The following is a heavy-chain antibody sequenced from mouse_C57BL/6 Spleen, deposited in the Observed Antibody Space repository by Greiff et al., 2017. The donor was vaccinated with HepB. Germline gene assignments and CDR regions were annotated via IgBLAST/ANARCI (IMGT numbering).Heavy chain of an antibody. V-gene: IGHV1-55*01. CDR2: IYPGSGST. Sequence: VQLQQSGAELVKPGASVKMSCKASGYTFTSYWITWVKQRPGQGLEWIGDIYPGSGSTNYNEKFKSKATLTVDTSSSTAYMQLSSLKSEDSAVYDCARGDYDDGDWYFDVWGTGTTVTVSS. CDR3: ARGDYDDGDWYFDV. CDR1: GYTFTSYW. D-gene: IGHD2-4*01. J-gene: IGHJ1*03.